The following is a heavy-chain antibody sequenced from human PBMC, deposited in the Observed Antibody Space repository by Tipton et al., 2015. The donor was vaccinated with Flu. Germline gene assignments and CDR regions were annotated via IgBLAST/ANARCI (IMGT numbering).Heavy chain of an antibody. V-gene: IGHV4-61*02. CDR3: ARGQGNSGWRYFDY. D-gene: IGHD6-19*01. Sequence: TLSLTCTVSGGSISSSNYYWSWIRQPAGTGLEWIGRIYTSGNTNYSPSLKSRVTMSVDTSKNQFSLKLSSMTAADTAVYYCARGQGNSGWRYFDYWGQGTLVTVSS. CDR1: GGSISSSNYY. J-gene: IGHJ4*02. CDR2: IYTSGNT.